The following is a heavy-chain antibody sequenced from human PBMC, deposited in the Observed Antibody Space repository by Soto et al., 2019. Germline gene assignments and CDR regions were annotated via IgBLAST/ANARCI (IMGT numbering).Heavy chain of an antibody. CDR2: IYYSGST. V-gene: IGHV4-59*01. J-gene: IGHJ6*02. Sequence: SATLSLTCTVPVCPIVSFYWSWLPEPPGKGLEWIGYIYYSGSTNYNPSLKSRVTISVDTSKNQFSLKLSSVTAADTAVYYCARDQWVWYSSYYYYGMDVWGQGTTVT. CDR1: VCPIVSFY. CDR3: ARDQWVWYSSYYYYGMDV. D-gene: IGHD6-19*01.